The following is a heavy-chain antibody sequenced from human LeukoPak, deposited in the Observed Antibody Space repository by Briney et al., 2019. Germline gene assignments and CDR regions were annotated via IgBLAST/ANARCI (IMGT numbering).Heavy chain of an antibody. CDR3: ARVSRFYYDSSGDFDY. D-gene: IGHD3-22*01. Sequence: ASVKVSCKASGYTFTDYYMHWVRQAPGQGLEWMGWITPNSGATKYAQKFRGRVSMTRDTSINTAYMELSRLRSDDTAIYYCARVSRFYYDSSGDFDYWGQGTLVTVSS. CDR1: GYTFTDYY. J-gene: IGHJ4*02. CDR2: ITPNSGAT. V-gene: IGHV1-2*02.